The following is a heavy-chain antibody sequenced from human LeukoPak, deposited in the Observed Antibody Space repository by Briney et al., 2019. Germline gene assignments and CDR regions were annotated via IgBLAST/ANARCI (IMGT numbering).Heavy chain of an antibody. Sequence: GRSLRLSCAASGFTFSSYGMNWVRQAPGKGLEWISYVSASGDTTHYADSVKGRFTISRDNAKNSLYLQMNSLRAEDTAVYYCASRFDLWGRGTLVTVSS. CDR2: VSASGDTT. CDR3: ASRFDL. V-gene: IGHV3-48*04. J-gene: IGHJ2*01. CDR1: GFTFSSYG.